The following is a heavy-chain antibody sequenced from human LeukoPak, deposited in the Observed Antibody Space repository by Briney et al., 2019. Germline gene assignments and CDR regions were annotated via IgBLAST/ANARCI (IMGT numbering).Heavy chain of an antibody. CDR3: ARDPPAAITYYGMDV. CDR2: INPNSGGT. D-gene: IGHD2-2*01. V-gene: IGHV1-2*02. Sequence: GASVKVSCKASGYTVTGYYMHWVRQAPGQGGEGMGWINPNSGGTNYAQKFQGRVTMTRDTSISTAYMELSRLRSDDTAVYYCARDPPAAITYYGMDVWGQGTTVTVSS. J-gene: IGHJ6*02. CDR1: GYTVTGYY.